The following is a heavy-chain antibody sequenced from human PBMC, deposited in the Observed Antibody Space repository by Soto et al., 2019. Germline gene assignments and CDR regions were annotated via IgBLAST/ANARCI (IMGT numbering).Heavy chain of an antibody. J-gene: IGHJ5*02. Sequence: SETLSLTCTVASGSISSSSYYWGWTRQPPGKGLEWIGSIYYSGSTYYNPSLKSRVTISVDTSKNQFSLKLSSVTAADTAVYYCARHPVGNSSSSKERRRLNLDALFDPWGQGTLVTVSS. CDR1: SGSISSSSYY. D-gene: IGHD6-6*01. CDR2: IYYSGST. CDR3: ARHPVGNSSSSKERRRLNLDALFDP. V-gene: IGHV4-39*01.